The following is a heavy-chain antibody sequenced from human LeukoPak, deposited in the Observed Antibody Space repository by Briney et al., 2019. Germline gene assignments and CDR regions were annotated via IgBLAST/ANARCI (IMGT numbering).Heavy chain of an antibody. J-gene: IGHJ4*02. D-gene: IGHD6-13*01. CDR1: GGSISSSTW. V-gene: IGHV4-4*02. Sequence: SETLSLTCAVSGGSISSSTWWTWVRQPPGKGLEWIGEIYHSGSTNYNPSLKSRVTISVDKSNNQFSLKLSSVTAADTAVYYCARDLGSSWFEPLDYWGQGALVTVSS. CDR3: ARDLGSSWFEPLDY. CDR2: IYHSGST.